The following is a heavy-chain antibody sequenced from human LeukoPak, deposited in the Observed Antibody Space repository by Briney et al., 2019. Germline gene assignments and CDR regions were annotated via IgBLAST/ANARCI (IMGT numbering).Heavy chain of an antibody. V-gene: IGHV4-59*01. J-gene: IGHJ4*02. CDR1: GGSISSYY. Sequence: SETLSLTCTVSGGSISSYYWSWIRQPPGKGLEWIGYIYYSGSTNYNPSLKSRVTISVDTSKNQFSLKLSSVTAADTAVYYCAGGHYSSGWYGGYWGQGTLVTVSS. D-gene: IGHD6-19*01. CDR3: AGGHYSSGWYGGY. CDR2: IYYSGST.